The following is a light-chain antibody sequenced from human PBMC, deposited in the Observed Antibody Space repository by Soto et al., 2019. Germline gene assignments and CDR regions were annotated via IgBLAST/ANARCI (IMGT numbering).Light chain of an antibody. CDR3: QQYGDLPWT. J-gene: IGKJ1*01. CDR1: QSVSRS. Sequence: EIVMTQSPATLSVSPGERATLSCRASQSVSRSLAWYQQKPGQAPRLLIYGASTRATGVPPRFSGSGSGTDFTLTIDRLESEDFAVYFCQQYGDLPWTFGQGTKVDIK. V-gene: IGKV3-15*01. CDR2: GAS.